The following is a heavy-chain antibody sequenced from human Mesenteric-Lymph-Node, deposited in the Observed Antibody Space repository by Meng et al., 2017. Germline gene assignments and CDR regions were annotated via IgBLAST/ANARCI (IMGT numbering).Heavy chain of an antibody. D-gene: IGHD4-17*01. J-gene: IGHJ4*02. CDR2: ISGSGGST. V-gene: IGHV3-23*01. CDR1: GFTFSNYN. CDR3: AKDDYGDYVLGGPHQDY. Sequence: GESLKISCAASGFTFSNYNMNWVRQAPGKGLEWVSAISGSGGSTYYADSVKGRFTISRDNSKNTLYLQMNSLRAEDTAVYYCAKDDYGDYVLGGPHQDYWGQGTLVTVSS.